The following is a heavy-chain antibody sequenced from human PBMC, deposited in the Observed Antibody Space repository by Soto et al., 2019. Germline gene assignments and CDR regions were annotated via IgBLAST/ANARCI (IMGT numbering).Heavy chain of an antibody. CDR2: ISSSSSYI. J-gene: IGHJ6*02. V-gene: IGHV3-21*01. D-gene: IGHD3-3*01. CDR1: EFTYSSYS. CDR3: ARDLPIRRHLEWLLFPPFVMDV. Sequence: PGGSLKLACAASEFTYSSYSMNWVRQAPGQGLEWVSSISSSSSYIYYADSVKGRFTISRDNAKNSLYLQMNSLRAEDTAVYYCARDLPIRRHLEWLLFPPFVMDVWGQGTTATVSS.